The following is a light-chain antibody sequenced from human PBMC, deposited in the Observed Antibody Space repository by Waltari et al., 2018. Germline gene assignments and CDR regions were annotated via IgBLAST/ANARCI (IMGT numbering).Light chain of an antibody. V-gene: IGKV1-39*01. CDR1: QSISSY. CDR2: AAS. J-gene: IGKJ2*01. CDR3: QQSYSTPYT. Sequence: DIQMTQSPSSLSTSVGDRVTITCRASQSISSYLNWYQQKPGKAPKLLIYAASSLHSGVPSRFSGSGSGTAFTLTISSLQPEDFAIYYCQQSYSTPYTFGQGTKLEIK.